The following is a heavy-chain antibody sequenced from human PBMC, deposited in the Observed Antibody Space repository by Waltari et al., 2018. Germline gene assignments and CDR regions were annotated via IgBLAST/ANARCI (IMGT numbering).Heavy chain of an antibody. J-gene: IGHJ1*01. V-gene: IGHV4-4*07. Sequence: QVQLQESGPGLVKPSETLSLTCTVSGGSISSYYWSWIRQPAGKGLEWIGRIYTGGSTNYTPSLKSRVTMSVDTSKNQFSLKLSSVTAADTAVYYCAGVVVPAARGYFQHWGQGTLVTVSS. CDR2: IYTGGST. CDR1: GGSISSYY. D-gene: IGHD2-2*01. CDR3: AGVVVPAARGYFQH.